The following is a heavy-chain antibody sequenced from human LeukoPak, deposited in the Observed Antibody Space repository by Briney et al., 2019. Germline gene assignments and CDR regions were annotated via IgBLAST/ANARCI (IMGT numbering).Heavy chain of an antibody. J-gene: IGHJ4*02. CDR1: GGSISSYY. D-gene: IGHD3-3*01. CDR2: IYYSGST. Sequence: PSETLSLTCTVSGGSISSYYWSRIRQPPGKGLEWIGYIYYSGSTNYNPSLKSRVTISVDTSKNQFSLKLSSVTAADTAVYYCARVTFWSGYSLFDYWGQGTLVTVSS. V-gene: IGHV4-59*01. CDR3: ARVTFWSGYSLFDY.